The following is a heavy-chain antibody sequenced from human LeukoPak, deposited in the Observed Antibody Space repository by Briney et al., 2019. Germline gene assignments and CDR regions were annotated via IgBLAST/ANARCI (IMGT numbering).Heavy chain of an antibody. CDR2: IKQEGSEK. V-gene: IGHV3-7*05. CDR3: AANGGPFDF. CDR1: GFTFRSYW. Sequence: PGGSLRLSCAATGFTFRSYWMSWVRQATGKGLEFVANIKQEGSEKYYVDSVKGRFTISRDNAKNSLYLQMNGLRAEDTAVYYCAANGGPFDFWGQGTLVTVSA. J-gene: IGHJ4*02. D-gene: IGHD4-23*01.